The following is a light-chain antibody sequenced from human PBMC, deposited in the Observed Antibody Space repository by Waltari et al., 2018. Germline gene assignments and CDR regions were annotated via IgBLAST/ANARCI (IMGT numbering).Light chain of an antibody. CDR3: QQYFGTPT. Sequence: AIRMTQSPSSFSASTGDRVTITCRASQGISSYLAWYQQKPGKAPKLLIYAASTLQSGVPSRFSGSGSGTDFTLTISGLQAEDVAVYYCQQYFGTPTFGQGTKLEV. V-gene: IGKV1-8*01. CDR2: AAS. CDR1: QGISSY. J-gene: IGKJ2*01.